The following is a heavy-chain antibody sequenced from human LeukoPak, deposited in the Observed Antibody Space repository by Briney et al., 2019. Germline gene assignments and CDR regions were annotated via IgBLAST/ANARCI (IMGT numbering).Heavy chain of an antibody. CDR3: ARSSSGWDDAFDI. CDR2: INHSGST. J-gene: IGHJ3*02. Sequence: SETLSLTCADYGGSFSGYYWSWIRQPPGKGLEWIGEINHSGSTNYNPSLKSRVTISVDTSKNQFSLKLSSVTAADTAVYYCARSSSGWDDAFDIWGQGTMVTVSS. V-gene: IGHV4-34*01. CDR1: GGSFSGYY. D-gene: IGHD6-19*01.